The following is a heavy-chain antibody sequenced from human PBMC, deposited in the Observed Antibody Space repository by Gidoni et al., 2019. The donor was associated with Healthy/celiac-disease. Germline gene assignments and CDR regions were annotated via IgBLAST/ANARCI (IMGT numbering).Heavy chain of an antibody. D-gene: IGHD5-12*01. J-gene: IGHJ4*02. CDR3: ARRIVATTIDY. CDR2: ISSSSSYI. V-gene: IGHV3-21*01. Sequence: EVQLVESGGGLVKPGGSLRLSCAASGFTFSSYSMNWVRQAPGKGLELVSSISSSSSYIYYADSVKGRFTISRDNAKNSLYLQMNSLRAEDTAVYYCARRIVATTIDYWGQGTLVTVSS. CDR1: GFTFSSYS.